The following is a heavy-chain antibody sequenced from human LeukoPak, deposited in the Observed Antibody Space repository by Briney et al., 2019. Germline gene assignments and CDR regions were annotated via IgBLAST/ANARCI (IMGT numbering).Heavy chain of an antibody. Sequence: LSCSAXGFTFSSYAMHWVRQAPGKGLEYVSAISSNGGSTYYADSVKGRFTISRDNSKNTLYLQMSSLRAEDTAVYYCVKGEDYGDETDYWGQGTLVTVSS. J-gene: IGHJ4*02. D-gene: IGHD4-17*01. CDR2: ISSNGGST. CDR3: VKGEDYGDETDY. CDR1: GFTFSSYA. V-gene: IGHV3-64D*06.